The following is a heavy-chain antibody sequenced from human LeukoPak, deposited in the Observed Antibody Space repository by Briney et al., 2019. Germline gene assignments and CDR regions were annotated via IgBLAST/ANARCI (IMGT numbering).Heavy chain of an antibody. V-gene: IGHV1-69*13. D-gene: IGHD3-22*01. J-gene: IGHJ4*02. CDR2: IIPIFGTA. CDR1: GGTFSSYA. CDR3: ARESTDYYDSSGYYYGPVY. Sequence: SVKVSCKASGGTFSSYAICWVRQAPGQGLEWMGGIIPIFGTANYAQNFQGRVTITADESTSTAYMELSNLRSEGTAVYYCARESTDYYDSSGYYYGPVYWGQGTLVTVSS.